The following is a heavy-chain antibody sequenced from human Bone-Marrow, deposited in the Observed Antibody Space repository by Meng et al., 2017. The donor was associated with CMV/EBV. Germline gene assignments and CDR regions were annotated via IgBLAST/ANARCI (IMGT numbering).Heavy chain of an antibody. CDR3: VRDLNGTSVTTRGLYGMDV. CDR2: IKSSDGGT. Sequence: ASVKVSCKASGYRLTAYYIHWVRQAPGQGLEWMGWIKSSDGGTLYAQKFQGRVTMTRDTSISTAYMELSWLTSDDTAVYYCVRDLNGTSVTTRGLYGMDVWGQGNTVTVSS. V-gene: IGHV1-2*02. D-gene: IGHD4-11*01. J-gene: IGHJ6*02. CDR1: GYRLTAYY.